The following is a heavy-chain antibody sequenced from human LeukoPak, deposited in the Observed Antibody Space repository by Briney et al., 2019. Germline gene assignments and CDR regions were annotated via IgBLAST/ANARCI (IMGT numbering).Heavy chain of an antibody. CDR1: GGTFSSYA. D-gene: IGHD2-2*01. V-gene: IGHV1-69*05. Sequence: SVKVSCKASGGTFSSYAISWVRQAPGQGLEWMGRIIPIFGTANYAQKFQGRVTITTDESTSTAYMELSSLRSEDTAVYYCARGDIVVVPAASIGAFDIWGQGTMVTVSS. CDR2: IIPIFGTA. J-gene: IGHJ3*02. CDR3: ARGDIVVVPAASIGAFDI.